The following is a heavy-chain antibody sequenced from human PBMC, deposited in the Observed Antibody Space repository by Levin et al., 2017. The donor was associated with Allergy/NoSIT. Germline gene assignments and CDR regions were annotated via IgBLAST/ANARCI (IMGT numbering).Heavy chain of an antibody. D-gene: IGHD2/OR15-2a*01. V-gene: IGHV3-30*03. CDR3: ARHTSPIDF. Sequence: GESLKISCAASGFTFSSYGMHWVRLAPGKGLEWVALISDDGSNKYYADSVNGQFTISRDNSKNTLSLQVSRLRAEDTAIYYCARHTSPIDFWGQGALVTVSS. CDR1: GFTFSSYG. J-gene: IGHJ4*02. CDR2: ISDDGSNK.